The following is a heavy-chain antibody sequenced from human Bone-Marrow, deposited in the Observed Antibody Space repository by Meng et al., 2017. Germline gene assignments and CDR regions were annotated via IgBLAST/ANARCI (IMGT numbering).Heavy chain of an antibody. Sequence: QPQLQESGPGLVRPSEALPLTCSVSGGSISTSGYYWGWIRQPPGKGLEWIGSIGHSGFTYYTPSLKSRVTVSIDTSRNQFSLWLTSVTAADTAVYYCVRGSAWVRTGFDPWGQGTLVTVSS. D-gene: IGHD6-19*01. V-gene: IGHV4-39*01. J-gene: IGHJ5*02. CDR2: IGHSGFT. CDR1: GGSISTSGYY. CDR3: VRGSAWVRTGFDP.